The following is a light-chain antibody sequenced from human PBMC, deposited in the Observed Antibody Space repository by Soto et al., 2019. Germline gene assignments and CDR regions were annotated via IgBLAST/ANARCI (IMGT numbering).Light chain of an antibody. J-gene: IGKJ4*01. CDR3: QQYAGTPLT. CDR2: GAS. V-gene: IGKV3-20*01. Sequence: EIVLTQSPGTLSLSPRERAALSCRASQTISSSNLAWYQQRPGQAPRLLIFGASTRATGIPDRFSGSGSERDFTLTISRLEPEDSAVYYCQQYAGTPLTFGGGTKVEIK. CDR1: QTISSSN.